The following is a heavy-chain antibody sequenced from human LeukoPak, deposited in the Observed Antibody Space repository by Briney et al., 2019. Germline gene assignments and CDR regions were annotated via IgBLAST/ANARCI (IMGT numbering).Heavy chain of an antibody. CDR3: AREGALEGATRYFDY. V-gene: IGHV3-48*01. D-gene: IGHD1-26*01. J-gene: IGHJ4*02. CDR1: GFTFSSYS. CDR2: ISSSSSTI. Sequence: SGGSLRLSCAASGFTFSSYSMIWVRQAPGKGLEWVSYISSSSSTIYYADSVKGRFTISRDNAKNSLYLQMNSLRAEDTAVYYCAREGALEGATRYFDYWGQGTLVTVSS.